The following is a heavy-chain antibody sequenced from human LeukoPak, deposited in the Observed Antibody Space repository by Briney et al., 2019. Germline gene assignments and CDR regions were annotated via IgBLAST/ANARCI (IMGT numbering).Heavy chain of an antibody. CDR2: IYYGGNN. CDR3: SKATFYFYIVA. V-gene: IGHV4-59*01. D-gene: IGHD3/OR15-3a*01. CDR1: GGYITTYY. J-gene: IGHJ6*03. Sequence: SETLSLTCTVAGGYITTYYWTWIRQTPGKGLEWIGYIYYGGNNNYNPSLNSRVTLSVDTSQSQISLNPESVTTSDTAPLLFSKATFYFYIVAWGKGTTVSVSS.